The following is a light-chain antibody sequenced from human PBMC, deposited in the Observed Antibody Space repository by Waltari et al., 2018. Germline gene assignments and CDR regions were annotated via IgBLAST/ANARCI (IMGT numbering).Light chain of an antibody. CDR2: EVN. CDR3: NSYAGIIIL. V-gene: IGLV2-8*01. J-gene: IGLJ2*01. Sequence: QSALTQPPSASGSPGQSVPISCTGHSSAIDYNYVPWYQQPPGKAPKVVIYEVNKRPSGVPDRFSGAKSGNAASLTVSGLQAEDEADYYCNSYAGIIILFGGGTKLTVL. CDR1: SSAIDYNY.